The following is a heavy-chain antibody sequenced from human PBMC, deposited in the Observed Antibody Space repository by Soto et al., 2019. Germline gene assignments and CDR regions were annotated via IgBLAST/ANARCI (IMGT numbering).Heavy chain of an antibody. V-gene: IGHV1-69*01. D-gene: IGHD2-15*01. Sequence: VKVSCKASGGTFSSYAISWVRQAPGQGLEWMGGIIPIFGTANYAQKFQGRVTITADESTSTAYMELSSLRSEDTAVYYCARVGDCSGGSCYSEDFDYWGQGTLVTVSS. J-gene: IGHJ4*02. CDR2: IIPIFGTA. CDR3: ARVGDCSGGSCYSEDFDY. CDR1: GGTFSSYA.